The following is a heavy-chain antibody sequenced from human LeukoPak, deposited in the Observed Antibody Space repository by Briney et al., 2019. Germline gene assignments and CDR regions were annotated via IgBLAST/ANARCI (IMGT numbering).Heavy chain of an antibody. D-gene: IGHD2-21*02. CDR2: IYWNDDK. V-gene: IGHV2-5*01. J-gene: IGHJ5*02. CDR1: GFSLSTSGVG. Sequence: SGPTLVKPTQTLTLTCTFSGFSLSTSGVGVGWIRQPPGKALEWLALIYWNDDKRYSPSLKSRLTITKDTSKNQVVLTMTNMDPVDTATYCCAHSGCGGDCYSRDWFDPWGQGTLVTVSS. CDR3: AHSGCGGDCYSRDWFDP.